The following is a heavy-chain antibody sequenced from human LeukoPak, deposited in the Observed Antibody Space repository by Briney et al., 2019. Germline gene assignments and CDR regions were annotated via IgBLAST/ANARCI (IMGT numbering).Heavy chain of an antibody. V-gene: IGHV3-33*03. Sequence: PGGSLRLSCAAPGFTFSSYDMHWVRQAPGKGLERVSFIWYDGSNKYYAESVKGRFTISRDNSKKILYLQMTSLRAEDTAVYYCAKDRAGFTTDGYFDLWGRGTLVTVSP. CDR3: AKDRAGFTTDGYFDL. J-gene: IGHJ2*01. CDR1: GFTFSSYD. D-gene: IGHD1-1*01. CDR2: IWYDGSNK.